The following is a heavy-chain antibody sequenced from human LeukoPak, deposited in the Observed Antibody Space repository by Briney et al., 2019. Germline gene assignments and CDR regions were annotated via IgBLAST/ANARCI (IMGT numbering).Heavy chain of an antibody. CDR1: AYTLTSYY. CDR3: ARDRSKTYCYDASGYYVDSFDY. CDR2: INPRGGST. V-gene: IGHV1-46*01. Sequence: ASVKVSSKTSAYTLTSYYMHWVRQAPGQGLEWMGIINPRGGSTSYAQKFQGRVTMTRDTSTNTVYMELSSLRSEDTAVYYCARDRSKTYCYDASGYYVDSFDYWGQGTLVTVSS. D-gene: IGHD3-22*01. J-gene: IGHJ4*02.